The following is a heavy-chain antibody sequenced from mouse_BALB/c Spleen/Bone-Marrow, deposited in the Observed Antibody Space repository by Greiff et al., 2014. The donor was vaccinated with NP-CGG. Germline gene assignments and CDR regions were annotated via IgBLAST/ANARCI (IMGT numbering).Heavy chain of an antibody. J-gene: IGHJ4*01. Sequence: EVQVVESGGGLVKPGGSLKLSCAASGLTFSDFYMFWFRQTPEKRLEWVATISNGGTYTYYPDSVKGRFTISRDNAKNNLYLQMSSLKSEDTAMYYCARSGERYGAMDYWGQGTSVTVTS. CDR2: ISNGGTYT. V-gene: IGHV5-4*02. D-gene: IGHD1-1*02. CDR1: GLTFSDFY. CDR3: ARSGERYGAMDY.